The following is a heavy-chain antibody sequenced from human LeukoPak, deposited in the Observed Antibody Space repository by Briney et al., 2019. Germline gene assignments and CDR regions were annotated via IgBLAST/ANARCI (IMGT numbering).Heavy chain of an antibody. Sequence: ASVKVSCKASGYTFTGYYMHWVRQAPGQGLEGMGWINPNSGGTNYAQKFQGRVTMTTDTSTSTAYMELRSLRSDDTAVYYCARAVPYDSSGYYYYYYYYMDVWGKGTTVTISS. J-gene: IGHJ6*03. CDR2: INPNSGGT. CDR3: ARAVPYDSSGYYYYYYYYMDV. D-gene: IGHD3-22*01. CDR1: GYTFTGYY. V-gene: IGHV1-2*02.